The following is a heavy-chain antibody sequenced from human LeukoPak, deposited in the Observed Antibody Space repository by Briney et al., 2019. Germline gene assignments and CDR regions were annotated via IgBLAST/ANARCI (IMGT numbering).Heavy chain of an antibody. CDR3: ARGRTAMVTGYYYGMDV. CDR2: INHSGST. CDR1: GGSFSGYY. D-gene: IGHD5-18*01. J-gene: IGHJ6*02. V-gene: IGHV4-34*01. Sequence: SETLSLTCAVYGGSFSGYYWSWIRRPPGKGLEWIGEINHSGSTNYNPSLKSRVTISVDTSKNQFSLKLSSVTAADTAVYYCARGRTAMVTGYYYGMDVWGQGTTVTVSS.